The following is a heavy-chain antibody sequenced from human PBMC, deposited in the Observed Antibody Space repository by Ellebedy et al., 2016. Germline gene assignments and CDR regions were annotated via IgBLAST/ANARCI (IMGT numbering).Heavy chain of an antibody. CDR2: IYTSGST. J-gene: IGHJ6*03. CDR1: GGSISSGSYY. CDR3: ATELYSFYYYYYMDV. D-gene: IGHD4-11*01. V-gene: IGHV4-61*09. Sequence: SETLSLXXTVSGGSISSGSYYWSWIRQPAGKGLEWIGHIYTSGSTNYNPSLKSRVTMSVDTSKNQFSLKLSSVTAADTAVYYCATELYSFYYYYYMDVWGKGTTVTVSS.